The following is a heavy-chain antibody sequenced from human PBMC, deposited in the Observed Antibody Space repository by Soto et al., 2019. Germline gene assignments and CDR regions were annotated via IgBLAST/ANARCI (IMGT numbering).Heavy chain of an antibody. V-gene: IGHV3-23*01. Sequence: EVQLLESGGGLVQPGGSLRLSCAASGFTFSSYAMSWVRQAPGKGLEWVSIIGVGGGDRYYPESVKGRFTISRDNSRDTLYLEMNTLRDEDTAVYYFARVRFGELVWGQGTLVTVSS. CDR2: IGVGGGDR. CDR3: ARVRFGELV. J-gene: IGHJ4*02. D-gene: IGHD3-10*01. CDR1: GFTFSSYA.